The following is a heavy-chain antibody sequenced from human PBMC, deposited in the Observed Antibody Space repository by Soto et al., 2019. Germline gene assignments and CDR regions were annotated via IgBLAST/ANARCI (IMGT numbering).Heavy chain of an antibody. J-gene: IGHJ6*02. D-gene: IGHD5-18*01. Sequence: QVQLVQSGAEVKKPGSSVKVSCKASGGTFSSYAISWVRQAPGQGLEWMGGIIPIFGTANYAQKFQGRVTITADESTSTGYMELSSLRSEDTAVYYCARKGDTARHRAYYYGMDVWGQGTTVTVSS. CDR2: IIPIFGTA. CDR3: ARKGDTARHRAYYYGMDV. V-gene: IGHV1-69*12. CDR1: GGTFSSYA.